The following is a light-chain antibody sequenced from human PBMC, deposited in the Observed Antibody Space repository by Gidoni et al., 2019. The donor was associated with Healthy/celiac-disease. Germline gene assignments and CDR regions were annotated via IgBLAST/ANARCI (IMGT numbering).Light chain of an antibody. CDR3: QQSYSTPPWT. Sequence: DIQMTQSPSSLSASVGDRVTITCRASQSISSYLNWYQQKPGKAPKLLIYAASSLQSWVPSRFSVSGSGTDFTLTISSLQPEDFATYYCQQSYSTPPWTFGQGTKVEIK. V-gene: IGKV1-39*01. CDR1: QSISSY. CDR2: AAS. J-gene: IGKJ1*01.